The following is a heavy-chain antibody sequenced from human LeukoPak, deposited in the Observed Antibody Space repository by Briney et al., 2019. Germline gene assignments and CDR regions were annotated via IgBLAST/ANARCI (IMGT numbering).Heavy chain of an antibody. CDR3: ARAQYSGSYYY. CDR1: GGSISRGGYY. D-gene: IGHD1-26*01. Sequence: KSSETLSLTCTVSGGSISRGGYYWRSVRQHPGKGLEWNEYIYYSGSTYYHPSLQSRLTISVDTSKNQFSLKLSSVTAADTAVYYCARAQYSGSYYYWGQGTLVTVSS. V-gene: IGHV4-31*03. CDR2: IYYSGST. J-gene: IGHJ4*02.